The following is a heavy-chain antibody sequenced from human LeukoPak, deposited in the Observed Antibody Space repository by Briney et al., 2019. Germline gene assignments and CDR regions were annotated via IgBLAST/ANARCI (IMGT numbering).Heavy chain of an antibody. CDR3: AREGVAGTGLDY. CDR2: INPSGGT. J-gene: IGHJ4*02. Sequence: ASVKVSCKGSGYTFTMYNMHWVRQAPGQGLEWMGIINPSGGTSYAQKLQGRITMTRDTSTLYMELSSLRSEDTAVYYCAREGVAGTGLDYWGQGTLVTVS. D-gene: IGHD6-13*01. V-gene: IGHV1-46*01. CDR1: GYTFTMYN.